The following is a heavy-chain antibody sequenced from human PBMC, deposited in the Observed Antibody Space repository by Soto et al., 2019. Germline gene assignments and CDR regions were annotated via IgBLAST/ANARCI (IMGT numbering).Heavy chain of an antibody. V-gene: IGHV4-38-2*01. CDR2: IYRSGTT. J-gene: IGHJ4*02. CDR1: NFSIISGYY. D-gene: IGHD1-26*01. CDR3: ARTHSGSYYSVFNY. Sequence: PAETLSLTCVVSNFSIISGYYLVLIRQSPGKGLEWIASIYRSGTTSYNPSLKSRVTISVDPSKNQFSLMLTAVTAADTAVYYCARTHSGSYYSVFNYWGRGSLVTVSS.